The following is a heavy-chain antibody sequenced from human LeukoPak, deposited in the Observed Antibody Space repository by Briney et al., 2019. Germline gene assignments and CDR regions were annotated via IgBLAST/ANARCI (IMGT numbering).Heavy chain of an antibody. D-gene: IGHD6-13*01. J-gene: IGHJ4*02. Sequence: PGGSLGLSCAASGFTFDDYAMHWVRQAPGKGLEWVSGISWNSGSIGYADSVKGRFTISRDNAKNSLYLQMNSLRAEDTALYYCAKDRSSWGQGTLVTVSS. CDR2: ISWNSGSI. CDR1: GFTFDDYA. CDR3: AKDRSS. V-gene: IGHV3-9*01.